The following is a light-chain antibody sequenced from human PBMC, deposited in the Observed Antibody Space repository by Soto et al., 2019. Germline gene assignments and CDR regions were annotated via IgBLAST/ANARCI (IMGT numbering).Light chain of an antibody. CDR1: QSVSSNF. CDR3: QHYVTSSIT. V-gene: IGKV3-20*01. Sequence: EIVLTQSPGTLSLSPGERATLSCRASQSVSSNFLAWYQQKPGQAPRLLIYGASRRATGIPDRISGGGSGTDFTLTISRLEPDDFAVYYCQHYVTSSITFGQGTRLEIK. CDR2: GAS. J-gene: IGKJ5*01.